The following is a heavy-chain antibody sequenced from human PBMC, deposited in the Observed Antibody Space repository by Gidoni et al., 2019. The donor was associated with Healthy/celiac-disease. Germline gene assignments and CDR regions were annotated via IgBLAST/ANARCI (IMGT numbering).Heavy chain of an antibody. CDR3: AREFKDPEAMMGAFDI. CDR2: IWYDGSNT. Sequence: QVQLVESGGGVVQPGRSLRLSCAASGFTFSSYGMHWVRQAPGKGLEWVAVIWYDGSNTYYADSVKGRFTISRDNSKNTLYLQMNSLRAEDTAVYYCAREFKDPEAMMGAFDIWGQGTMVTVSS. J-gene: IGHJ3*02. CDR1: GFTFSSYG. V-gene: IGHV3-33*01. D-gene: IGHD2-15*01.